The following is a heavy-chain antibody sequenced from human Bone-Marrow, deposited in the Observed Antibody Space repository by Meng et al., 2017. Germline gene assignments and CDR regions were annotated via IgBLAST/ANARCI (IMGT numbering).Heavy chain of an antibody. CDR2: ISSSGSTI. CDR1: GFTFSSYE. J-gene: IGHJ6*02. D-gene: IGHD3-3*01. V-gene: IGHV3-48*03. CDR3: ARDHSGYDFWSGYSLSYYYCGMNV. Sequence: GESLKISCAASGFTFSSYEMNWVRQAPGKGLEWVSYISSSGSTIYYADSVRGRFTISRDNATSSLYLQMNSLTGEDTAVYYCARDHSGYDFWSGYSLSYYYCGMNVWGEGTTVT.